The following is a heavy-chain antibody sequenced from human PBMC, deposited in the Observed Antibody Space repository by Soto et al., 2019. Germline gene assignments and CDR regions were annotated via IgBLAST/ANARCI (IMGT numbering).Heavy chain of an antibody. CDR3: ARGRLRYFDWFSNWFDP. CDR1: GGTFSSYA. J-gene: IGHJ5*02. Sequence: QVQLVQSGAEVQKPGSSVKVSCKASGGTFSSYAISWVRQAPGQGLEWMGGIIPIFGTANYAQKFQGRVTITADESTSTAYREQSSLRSEDTAVYYCARGRLRYFDWFSNWFDPWGQGTLVTVSS. CDR2: IIPIFGTA. V-gene: IGHV1-69*01. D-gene: IGHD3-9*01.